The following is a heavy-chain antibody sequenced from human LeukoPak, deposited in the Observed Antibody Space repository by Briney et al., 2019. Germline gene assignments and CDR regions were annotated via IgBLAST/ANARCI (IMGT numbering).Heavy chain of an antibody. Sequence: PGGSLRLSCAASGFTFSSYSMNWVRQAPGKGLEWVSSISSSSSDIYYADSVKGRFTISRENPKNSLYLQMNSLRAEDTAVYYCARDAVVATDYWGQGTLVTVSS. CDR2: ISSSSSDI. CDR3: ARDAVVATDY. J-gene: IGHJ4*02. V-gene: IGHV3-21*01. CDR1: GFTFSSYS. D-gene: IGHD2-15*01.